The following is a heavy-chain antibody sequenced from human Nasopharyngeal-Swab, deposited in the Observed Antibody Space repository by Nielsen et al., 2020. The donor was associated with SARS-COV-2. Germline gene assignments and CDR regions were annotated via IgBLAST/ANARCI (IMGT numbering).Heavy chain of an antibody. CDR1: GFIFSDYY. D-gene: IGHD3-22*01. CDR2: ISRGGESI. V-gene: IGHV3-11*04. Sequence: GESLKISCAASGFIFSDYYMTWIRQVPGKGLEWVSFISRGGESIYHADSVKGRFTISRDNAKNSVYLQMNSLRAEDSAVYYCARGDDTTDYYEPFDSWGQGTLVTVSS. J-gene: IGHJ4*02. CDR3: ARGDDTTDYYEPFDS.